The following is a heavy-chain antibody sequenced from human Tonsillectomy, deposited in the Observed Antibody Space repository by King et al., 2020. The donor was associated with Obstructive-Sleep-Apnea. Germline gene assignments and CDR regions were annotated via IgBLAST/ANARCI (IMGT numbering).Heavy chain of an antibody. CDR3: AKDREIYYGSGSYKYFDY. CDR1: GFTFSSYG. D-gene: IGHD3-10*01. V-gene: IGHV3-33*06. CDR2: IWYDGSNK. Sequence: VQLVESGGGVVQPGRSLRLSCAASGFTFSSYGMHWVRQAPGKGLEWVAGIWYDGSNKYYADSVKGRFTISRDNSKNTLYLQMNSLRAEDTAVYYCAKDREIYYGSGSYKYFDYWGQGTLVTVSS. J-gene: IGHJ4*02.